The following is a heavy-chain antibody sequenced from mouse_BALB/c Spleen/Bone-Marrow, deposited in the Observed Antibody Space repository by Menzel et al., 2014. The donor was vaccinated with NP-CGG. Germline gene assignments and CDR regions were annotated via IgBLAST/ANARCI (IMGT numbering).Heavy chain of an antibody. V-gene: IGHV1-5*01. CDR1: GYSFTSYW. Sequence: EVKLQESGTVLARPGASVKMSCKASGYSFTSYWMHWVKQRPGQGLEWIGAIYPGNSDTSYNQKFKGEAKLTAVTSASTAYMELSSLTNEDSAVYYCTKIYYGNSFDVWGAGTTVTVSS. CDR3: TKIYYGNSFDV. CDR2: IYPGNSDT. J-gene: IGHJ1*01. D-gene: IGHD2-1*01.